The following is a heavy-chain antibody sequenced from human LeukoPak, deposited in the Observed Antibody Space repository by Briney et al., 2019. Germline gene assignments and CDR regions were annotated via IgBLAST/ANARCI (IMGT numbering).Heavy chain of an antibody. J-gene: IGHJ4*02. D-gene: IGHD4-17*01. V-gene: IGHV4-61*02. CDR3: ARSDDYGDPFDY. CDR1: GGSISSGSYY. Sequence: SETLSLTCTVSGGSISSGSYYWSWIRQPAGKGLEWIGRIYTSGSTNYNPSLKSRVTISVDTSKNQFSLKLSSVTAADTAVYYCARSDDYGDPFDYWGQGTLVTVSS. CDR2: IYTSGST.